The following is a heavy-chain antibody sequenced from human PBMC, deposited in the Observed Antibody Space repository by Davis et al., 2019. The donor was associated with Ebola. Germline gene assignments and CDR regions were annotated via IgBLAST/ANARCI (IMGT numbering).Heavy chain of an antibody. V-gene: IGHV4-39*02. CDR3: ARGPPPRYCSGGSCYQYNWFDP. CDR2: IYDSGSP. Sequence: MPSETLSLTCIVSGGAISRSNYFWGWIRQPPGKGLEWIGKIYDSGSPYYNPSLKSRVTISVDTSKNQFSLRLSSVTAADTAVYYCARGPPPRYCSGGSCYQYNWFDPWGQGTLVTVSS. J-gene: IGHJ5*02. D-gene: IGHD2-15*01. CDR1: GGAISRSNYF.